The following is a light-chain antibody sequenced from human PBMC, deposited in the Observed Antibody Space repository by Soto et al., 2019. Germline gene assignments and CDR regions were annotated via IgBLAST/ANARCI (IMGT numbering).Light chain of an antibody. Sequence: AIQMTQSPSSLSASVGDRVTITCRASQGIRIDLGWYQPKPGKAPKLLIYGASSLQSGDPSRFSGSGSGTDFTLTSSSLPQEDSASYYCLQYYSYPYTFGQGTKLEIK. V-gene: IGKV1-6*01. CDR1: QGIRID. CDR3: LQYYSYPYT. CDR2: GAS. J-gene: IGKJ2*01.